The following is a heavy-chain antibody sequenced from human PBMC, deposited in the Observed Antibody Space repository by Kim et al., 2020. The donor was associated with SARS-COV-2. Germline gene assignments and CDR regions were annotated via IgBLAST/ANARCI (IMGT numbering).Heavy chain of an antibody. Sequence: SETLSLTCAVYGGSFSGYYWSWIRQPPGKGLEWIGEINHSGSTNYNPSLKSRVTISVDTTKNKFSLTLSSVTAADTAVYYCARDLVGATVGFDYWGQGNLVTVSS. J-gene: IGHJ4*02. D-gene: IGHD1-26*01. V-gene: IGHV4-34*01. CDR3: ARDLVGATVGFDY. CDR2: INHSGST. CDR1: GGSFSGYY.